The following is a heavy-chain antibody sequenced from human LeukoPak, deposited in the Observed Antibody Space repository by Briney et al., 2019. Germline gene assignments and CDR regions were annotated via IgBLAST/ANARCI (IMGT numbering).Heavy chain of an antibody. D-gene: IGHD3-3*01. V-gene: IGHV4-59*01. Sequence: NPSETLSLTCTVSGGSISSYYWSWIRQPPGKGLEGIGYIYYSGRTNYNPSLKRRVTISVDTSKNQFSLKLTSVTAADTAVYYCARGVPEYYDFWSGYFYCFDCWGQGTLVTVSS. CDR3: ARGVPEYYDFWSGYFYCFDC. CDR2: IYYSGRT. J-gene: IGHJ4*02. CDR1: GGSISSYY.